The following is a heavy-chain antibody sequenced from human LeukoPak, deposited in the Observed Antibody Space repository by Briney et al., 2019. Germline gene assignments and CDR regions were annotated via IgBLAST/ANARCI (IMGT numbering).Heavy chain of an antibody. CDR2: IVGSGVDT. Sequence: QPGGSLRLSCAASGFTFSSYAISWVRQAPGKGLEWVSTIVGSGVDTYYADSVKGRFTISRDNSKNTLDLQMNSLRAEDTAVYYCAKSRLPASLDQVFDLWGQGTMVTVSS. CDR1: GFTFSSYA. J-gene: IGHJ3*01. V-gene: IGHV3-23*01. D-gene: IGHD2-2*01. CDR3: AKSRLPASLDQVFDL.